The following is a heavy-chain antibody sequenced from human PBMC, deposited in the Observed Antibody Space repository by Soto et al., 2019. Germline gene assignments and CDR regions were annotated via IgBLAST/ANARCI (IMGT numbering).Heavy chain of an antibody. V-gene: IGHV3-21*01. CDR2: ISSSSGYI. D-gene: IGHD6-13*01. J-gene: IGHJ6*02. CDR1: GFTFSSYS. CDR3: ARDQHQTSSSWPYYYYYGMDV. Sequence: GGSLRLSCAASGFTFSSYSMNWVRQAPGKGLEWVSSISSSSGYIYYADSVKGRFTISRDNAKNSLYLQMNSLRAEDTAVYYCARDQHQTSSSWPYYYYYGMDVWGQGTTVTVSS.